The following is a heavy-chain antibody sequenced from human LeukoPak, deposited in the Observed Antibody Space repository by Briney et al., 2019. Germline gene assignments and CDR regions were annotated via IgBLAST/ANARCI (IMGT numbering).Heavy chain of an antibody. D-gene: IGHD1-1*01. CDR2: IRGSGGST. Sequence: GGSLRLSCAASGFTFSSYAMSWVRPAPGKGLAWVSSIRGSGGSTYYADSVKGRFTISRDNSKNTLYLQMNSLRAEDTAVYYCAKDLPPTGTTNEYYFDDWGQGTLVTVSS. V-gene: IGHV3-23*01. CDR3: AKDLPPTGTTNEYYFDD. CDR1: GFTFSSYA. J-gene: IGHJ4*02.